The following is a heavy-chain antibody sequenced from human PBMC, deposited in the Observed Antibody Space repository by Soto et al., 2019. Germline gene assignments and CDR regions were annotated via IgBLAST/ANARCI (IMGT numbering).Heavy chain of an antibody. CDR2: IIPIFGTA. V-gene: IGHV1-69*13. CDR1: GGTFSSYA. Sequence: GASVKVSCKASGGTFSSYAISWVRQAPGQGLEWMGGIIPIFGTANYAQKFQGRVTITADESTSTAYMELSSLRSEDTAVYYCATSISGHSYGLRGGYYNWFDPWGQGTLVTVSS. D-gene: IGHD5-18*01. CDR3: ATSISGHSYGLRGGYYNWFDP. J-gene: IGHJ5*02.